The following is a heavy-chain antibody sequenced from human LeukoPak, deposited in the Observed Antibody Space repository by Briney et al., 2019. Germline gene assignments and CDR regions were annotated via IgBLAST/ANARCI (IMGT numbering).Heavy chain of an antibody. J-gene: IGHJ6*04. V-gene: IGHV4-31*03. D-gene: IGHD3-10*01. CDR3: ARGAREVRRYGMDV. Sequence: SQTLSLTCTVSGGSISSGGYYWSWIHQLPGKGLEWIGYIYYSGSTYYNPSLKSRVTISVDTSKNQFSLKLSTVTAADTAVYYCARGAREVRRYGMDVWGKGTTVAVSS. CDR1: GGSISSGGYY. CDR2: IYYSGST.